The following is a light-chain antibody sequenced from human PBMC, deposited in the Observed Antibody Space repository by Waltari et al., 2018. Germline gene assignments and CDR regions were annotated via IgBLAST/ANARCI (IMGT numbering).Light chain of an antibody. V-gene: IGKV1-9*01. CDR1: QGIWSF. CDR2: GAS. CDR3: QQLYGYPLT. J-gene: IGKJ1*01. Sequence: DIQLTQSPSFLSASVGDRVTITCRASQGIWSFLSWYQQNPGKAPKFLIYGASTLQDGVPSRLSSSGSGTEFTLTIGSLQPEDSASYYCQQLYGYPLTFGQGTKGEIK.